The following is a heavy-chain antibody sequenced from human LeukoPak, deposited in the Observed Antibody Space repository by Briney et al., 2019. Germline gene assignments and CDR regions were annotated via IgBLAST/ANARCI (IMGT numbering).Heavy chain of an antibody. CDR3: VKDRDGSGTYHWFDN. J-gene: IGHJ4*02. CDR2: IYRGGST. Sequence: GGSLRLSCVASGFTVSSNYISWVRQAPGKGLEWISVIYRGGSTYYADSVKGRFTISRDNSENIVYLQLNDLRAEDTAVYYCVKDRDGSGTYHWFDNWGQGTLVTVSS. D-gene: IGHD3-10*01. V-gene: IGHV3-53*01. CDR1: GFTVSSNY.